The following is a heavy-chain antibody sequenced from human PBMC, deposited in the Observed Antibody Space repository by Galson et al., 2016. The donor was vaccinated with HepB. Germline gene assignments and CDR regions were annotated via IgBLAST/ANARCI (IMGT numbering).Heavy chain of an antibody. D-gene: IGHD3-9*01. CDR1: GASINDYY. J-gene: IGHJ6*02. CDR2: IYYTEYT. V-gene: IGHV4-59*01. Sequence: SETLSLTCTVSGASINDYYWTWIRQPPGKGLEWIGYIYYTEYTNYNPSLKSRVSISVDMSKNQFSLKLTSVTAADTAVYFCARGRGRYNDILTQGPYYYYGMDVWGQGTTVTVSS. CDR3: ARGRGRYNDILTQGPYYYYGMDV.